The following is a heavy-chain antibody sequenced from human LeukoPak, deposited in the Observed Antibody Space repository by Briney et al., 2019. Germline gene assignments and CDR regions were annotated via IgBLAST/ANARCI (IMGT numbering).Heavy chain of an antibody. CDR2: IIPIFGTT. CDR3: AVATAGPILNWFDP. V-gene: IGHV1-69*06. D-gene: IGHD6-13*01. Sequence: SVKVSCKASGGTFSNYAISWVRQAPGQGLEWMGGIIPIFGTTNYAQKFQGRFTITADKSTSTAYMELSSLRSEDTAIYYCAVATAGPILNWFDPWGQGTLVTVSS. J-gene: IGHJ5*02. CDR1: GGTFSNYA.